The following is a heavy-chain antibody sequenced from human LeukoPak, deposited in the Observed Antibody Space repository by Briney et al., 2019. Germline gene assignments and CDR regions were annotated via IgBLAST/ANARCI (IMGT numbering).Heavy chain of an antibody. D-gene: IGHD6-13*01. CDR1: GYTFTSYA. CDR2: INAGNGNT. CDR3: AREGWGSSWYKDFVY. V-gene: IGHV1-3*01. J-gene: IGHJ4*02. Sequence: ASVKVSCKASGYTFTSYAMHWVRQAPGQRLEWMGWINAGNGNTKYSQKFQGRVTITRDTSASTAYMELSSLRSEDTAVYYCAREGWGSSWYKDFVYWGQGTLVTVSS.